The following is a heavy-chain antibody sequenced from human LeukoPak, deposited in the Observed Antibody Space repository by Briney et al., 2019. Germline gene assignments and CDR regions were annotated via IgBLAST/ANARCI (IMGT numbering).Heavy chain of an antibody. Sequence: GGSLRLSCAASGFTFSDYYMSWIRQAPGKGLEWVSSISDSGGSTYYADSVKGRFTISRDNSKNTLYLQMTNLRAADTAVYYCAKDLSRAVAADWFDPWDQGSLVTVSS. CDR3: AKDLSRAVAADWFDP. J-gene: IGHJ5*02. CDR1: GFTFSDYY. D-gene: IGHD6-19*01. CDR2: ISDSGGST. V-gene: IGHV3-23*01.